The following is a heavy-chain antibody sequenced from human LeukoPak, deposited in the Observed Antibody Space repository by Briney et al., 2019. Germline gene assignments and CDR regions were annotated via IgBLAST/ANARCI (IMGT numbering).Heavy chain of an antibody. CDR3: AREVRYGGSYFLLNYFDY. D-gene: IGHD1-26*01. V-gene: IGHV4-34*01. J-gene: IGHJ4*02. Sequence: SETLSLTCAVYGGSFSGCYWSWIRQPPGKGLEWIGEINHSGSTNYNPSLKSRATISVDTSKNQFSLKLSSVTAADTAVYYCAREVRYGGSYFLLNYFDYWGQGTLVTVSS. CDR1: GGSFSGCY. CDR2: INHSGST.